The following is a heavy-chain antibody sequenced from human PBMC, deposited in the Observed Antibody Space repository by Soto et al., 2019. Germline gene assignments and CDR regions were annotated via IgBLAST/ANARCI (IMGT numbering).Heavy chain of an antibody. V-gene: IGHV1-69*02. J-gene: IGHJ3*02. CDR1: GGTFSSYT. D-gene: IGHD2-15*01. CDR2: IIPILGIA. CDR3: ARNGHAGYAKKTNDAFDI. Sequence: QVQLVQSGAEVKKPGSSVKVSCKASGGTFSSYTISWVRQAPGQGLEWMGRIIPILGIANYAQKFQGRVTITADKSTSTXXMELSSLRSEDTAVYYCARNGHAGYAKKTNDAFDIWGQGTMVTVSS.